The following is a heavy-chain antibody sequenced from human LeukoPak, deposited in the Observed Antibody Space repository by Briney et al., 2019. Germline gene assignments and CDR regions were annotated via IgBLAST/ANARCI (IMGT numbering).Heavy chain of an antibody. CDR1: GFNFGIYS. CDR3: AREWQGGIAAAGTRIEGDY. CDR2: IKQDGSER. V-gene: IGHV3-7*01. D-gene: IGHD6-13*01. Sequence: GGSLRLSCAASGFNFGIYSMTWVRQAPGKGLEWVANIKQDGSERNYVDSVKGRFTISRDNAENSLFLQMNSLRVEDTAVYYCAREWQGGIAAAGTRIEGDYWGQGTLVAVSS. J-gene: IGHJ4*02.